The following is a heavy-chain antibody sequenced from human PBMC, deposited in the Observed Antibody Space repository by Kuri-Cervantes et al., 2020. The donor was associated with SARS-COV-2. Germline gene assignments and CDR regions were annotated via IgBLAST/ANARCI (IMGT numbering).Heavy chain of an antibody. CDR1: GGSISSYY. V-gene: IGHV4-59*08. CDR2: IYYSGST. J-gene: IGHJ4*02. CDR3: ARHLFAGIAVAGTWFDY. D-gene: IGHD6-19*01. Sequence: ETLSLTCTVSGGSISSYYWSWIRQPPGKGLEWIGYIYYSGSTNYNPSLKSRVTISVDTSKNQFSLKLSSVTAADTAVYYCARHLFAGIAVAGTWFDYWGQGTLVTVSS.